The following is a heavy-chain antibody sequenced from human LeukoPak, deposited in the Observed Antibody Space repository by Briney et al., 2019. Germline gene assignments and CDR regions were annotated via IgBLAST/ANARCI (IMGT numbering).Heavy chain of an antibody. CDR1: GYTFTGYY. V-gene: IGHV1-2*02. Sequence: ASVKVSCKASGYTFTGYYMHWVRQAPGQGLEWMGWINPNSGGTNYAQKFQGRVTMTRDTSISTAYMELSRLRSDDTAVYYCARDPYSSGWYIRGTRTEFDYWGQGTLVTVSS. D-gene: IGHD6-19*01. CDR3: ARDPYSSGWYIRGTRTEFDY. J-gene: IGHJ4*02. CDR2: INPNSGGT.